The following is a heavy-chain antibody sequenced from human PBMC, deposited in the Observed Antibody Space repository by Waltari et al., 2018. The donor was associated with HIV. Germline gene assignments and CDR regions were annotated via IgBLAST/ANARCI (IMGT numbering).Heavy chain of an antibody. D-gene: IGHD2-21*01. V-gene: IGHV3-15*01. CDR2: IKSKNDGGTI. CDR1: GFTLINAW. J-gene: IGHJ4*02. CDR3: VTDAVAVPLDTAY. Sequence: EVHLVESGGGLVKTGGYLRVSCTVSGFTLINAWMSWVRQAPGKGLEWLGRIKSKNDGGTIDYAAPVKDRFTILRDDSKHTLYLEMSSLKIEDTGIYYCVTDAVAVPLDTAYWGQGTLVTVSS.